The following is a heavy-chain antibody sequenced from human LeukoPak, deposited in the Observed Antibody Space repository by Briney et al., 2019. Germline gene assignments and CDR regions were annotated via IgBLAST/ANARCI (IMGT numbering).Heavy chain of an antibody. Sequence: SETLSLTCTVSGGSISSYHWSWIRQPPGKGLEWIGYIYYSGSTNYNPSLKSRVTISVDTSKNQFSLKLSSVTAADTAVYYCARALGPYYDFWSGYPPYYYYYGMDVWGQGTTVTVSS. D-gene: IGHD3-3*01. CDR2: IYYSGST. J-gene: IGHJ6*02. V-gene: IGHV4-59*01. CDR1: GGSISSYH. CDR3: ARALGPYYDFWSGYPPYYYYYGMDV.